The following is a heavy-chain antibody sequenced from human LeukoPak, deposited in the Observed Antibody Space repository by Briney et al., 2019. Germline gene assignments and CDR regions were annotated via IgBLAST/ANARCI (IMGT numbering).Heavy chain of an antibody. CDR3: ARDSHCGTYLHFDY. D-gene: IGHD1-26*01. CDR2: IGGSGGST. J-gene: IGHJ4*02. V-gene: IGHV3-23*01. CDR1: GFTFSTYA. Sequence: GGSLRLSCAASGFTFSTYAMSWVRQAPGKGLEWVSAIGGSGGSTFYADSVKGRFTISRDNSKNTLYIQMNSLRAEDTAVYYCARDSHCGTYLHFDYWGQGTLVTVSS.